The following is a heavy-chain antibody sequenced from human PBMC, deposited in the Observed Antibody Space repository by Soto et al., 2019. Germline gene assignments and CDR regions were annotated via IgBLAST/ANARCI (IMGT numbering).Heavy chain of an antibody. Sequence: QAQLQQSGPGLVKPSQTLSLTCTVSGGSISYEYYHWTWIRQSPGKGLEWIGYVHYSGSIMYNPSFKSRVTISVDTSKNQFSLHLSSVTAADTAVYCCVREDDGGDREYYGLDVWGQGTTVTVSS. V-gene: IGHV4-30-4*08. CDR3: VREDDGGDREYYGLDV. CDR2: VHYSGSI. J-gene: IGHJ6*02. CDR1: GGSISYEYYH. D-gene: IGHD3-16*01.